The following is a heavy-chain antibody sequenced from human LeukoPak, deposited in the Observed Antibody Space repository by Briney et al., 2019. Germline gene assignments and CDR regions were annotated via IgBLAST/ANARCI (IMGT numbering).Heavy chain of an antibody. D-gene: IGHD2-15*01. V-gene: IGHV4-59*01. CDR3: ARVNPLGYGSGGSCTVSDY. J-gene: IGHJ4*02. CDR2: ICYSGST. Sequence: SETLSLTCTASGGSISSYDGSWIRQPPGKGLEWIGYICYSGSTNYNPSLKSRVTISGDTSKNQFSLKLTSVTAADTAVYYCARVNPLGYGSGGSCTVSDYWGRGTLVTVSS. CDR1: GGSISSYD.